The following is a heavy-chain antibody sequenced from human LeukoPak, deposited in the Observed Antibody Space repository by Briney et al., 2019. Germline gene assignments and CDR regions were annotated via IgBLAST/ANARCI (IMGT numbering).Heavy chain of an antibody. V-gene: IGHV3-9*01. CDR1: GYTFDDYA. CDR3: AKGHTYGLGESYLNF. D-gene: IGHD5-18*01. J-gene: IGHJ4*02. CDR2: ISWNSGSI. Sequence: GRSLRLSCEASGYTFDDYAMHWVRQAPGKGLEWVSAISWNSGSIGYADSVKGRFTISRDNGKNSLYLQMNSLRTEDTALYYCAKGHTYGLGESYLNFWGQGTLVSVSS.